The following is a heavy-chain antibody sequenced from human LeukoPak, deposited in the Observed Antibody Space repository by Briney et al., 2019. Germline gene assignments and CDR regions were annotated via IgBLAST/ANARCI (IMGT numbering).Heavy chain of an antibody. CDR1: GGSISRSSYY. D-gene: IGHD3-10*01. CDR2: IYSSGGT. V-gene: IGHV4-39*01. Sequence: SETLSLTCSVSGGSISRSSYYWGWIRQPPGKGLEWIGCIYSSGGTYYNPSLMSRLTISVETSKSQFSLKLSSVTAADTAVYYCARLGGSGDTFDIWGQGTMVTASS. CDR3: ARLGGSGDTFDI. J-gene: IGHJ3*02.